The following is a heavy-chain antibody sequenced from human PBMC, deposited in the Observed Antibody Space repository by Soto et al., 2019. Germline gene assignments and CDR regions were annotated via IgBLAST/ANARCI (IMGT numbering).Heavy chain of an antibody. CDR1: GFTFSSYG. D-gene: IGHD2-2*01. CDR2: ISYDGSNK. Sequence: GSLRLSCAASGFTFSSYGMHWVRQAPGKGLEWVAVISYDGSNKYYADFVKGRFTISRDNSKNTLYLQMNSLRAEDTAVYYCAKDEYCSSTSCFYYYYYGMDVWGQGTTVTVSS. V-gene: IGHV3-30*18. CDR3: AKDEYCSSTSCFYYYYYGMDV. J-gene: IGHJ6*02.